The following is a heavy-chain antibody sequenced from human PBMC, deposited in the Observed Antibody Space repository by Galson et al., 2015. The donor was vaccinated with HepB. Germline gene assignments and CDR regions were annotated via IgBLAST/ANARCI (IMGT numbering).Heavy chain of an antibody. CDR2: ISSSSSYI. Sequence: SLRLSCAASGFTFSSYSMSWVRQAPGKGLEWVSSISSSSSYIYYADSVKGRFTISRDNAKNSLYLQMNSLRAEDTAVYYCARDNPPWNTIFGVVIILSAFDIWGQGTMVTVSS. V-gene: IGHV3-21*01. CDR3: ARDNPPWNTIFGVVIILSAFDI. CDR1: GFTFSSYS. J-gene: IGHJ3*02. D-gene: IGHD3-3*01.